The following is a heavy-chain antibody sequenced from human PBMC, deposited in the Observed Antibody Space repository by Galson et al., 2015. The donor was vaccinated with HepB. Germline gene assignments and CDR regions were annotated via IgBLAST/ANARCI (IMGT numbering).Heavy chain of an antibody. D-gene: IGHD1-20*01. V-gene: IGHV3-48*02. Sequence: SLRLSCAASGFTLNNYNMNWVRQAPGKGLEWVSYISTSSSTIYYADSVKGRFTISRDNAKNSLFLQMNSLRDEDTAVYYCVRGANWNDWGQGTLVTVSS. CDR1: GFTLNNYN. J-gene: IGHJ4*02. CDR2: ISTSSSTI. CDR3: VRGANWND.